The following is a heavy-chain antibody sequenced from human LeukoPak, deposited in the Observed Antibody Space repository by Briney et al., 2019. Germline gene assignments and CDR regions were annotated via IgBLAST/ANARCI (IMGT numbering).Heavy chain of an antibody. Sequence: SETLSLTCAVYGGSFSGYYWSWIRQPPGKGLEWIGEINHSGSTNYNPSLKSRVTISVDTSKNQFSLKLSSVTAADTAVYYYARGGYNWNSRPDYWGQGTLVTVSS. CDR3: ARGGYNWNSRPDY. D-gene: IGHD1-7*01. J-gene: IGHJ4*02. CDR1: GGSFSGYY. V-gene: IGHV4-34*01. CDR2: INHSGST.